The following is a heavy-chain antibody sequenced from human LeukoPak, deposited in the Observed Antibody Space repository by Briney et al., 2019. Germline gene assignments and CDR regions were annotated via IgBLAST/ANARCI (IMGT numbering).Heavy chain of an antibody. CDR3: AKTMVRGASTPYYFDY. CDR1: GFTFSSYA. D-gene: IGHD3-10*01. J-gene: IGHJ4*02. V-gene: IGHV3-23*01. Sequence: PGGSLRLSCAASGFTFSSYAMSWVRQAPGNGLEWVSAISGSGGSTYYADSVKGRFTISRDNSKNTLYLQMNSLRAEDTAVYYCAKTMVRGASTPYYFDYWGQGTLVTVSS. CDR2: ISGSGGST.